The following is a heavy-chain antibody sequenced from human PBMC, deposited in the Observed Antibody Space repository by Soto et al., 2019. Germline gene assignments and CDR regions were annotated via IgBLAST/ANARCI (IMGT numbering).Heavy chain of an antibody. CDR3: ANGDLLRLFDY. D-gene: IGHD6-25*01. CDR2: INIDGSCI. CDR1: GFTFSSYS. Sequence: PGGSLRLSCAASGFTFSSYSMNWVRQAPGKGLEWVSCINIDGSCISYADSVKGRFTISRDNAKNTLYLQMNSLIAEDTAVYYCANGDLLRLFDYWGQGTLVTVSS. V-gene: IGHV3-74*01. J-gene: IGHJ4*02.